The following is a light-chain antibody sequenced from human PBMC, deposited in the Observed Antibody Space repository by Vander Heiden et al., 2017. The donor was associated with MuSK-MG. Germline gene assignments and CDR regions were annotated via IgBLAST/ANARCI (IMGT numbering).Light chain of an antibody. J-gene: IGLJ1*01. CDR1: NIGSKS. Sequence: SYVLIPPPPGPVAPGKTARITCGGNNIGSKSVHWYQQKPGQAPVLVIYYDSDRPSGIPERFSGSNSGNTATLTISRVEAGDEADYYCQVWDSSSDHPYVFGTGTKVTVL. CDR3: QVWDSSSDHPYV. V-gene: IGLV3-21*04. CDR2: YDS.